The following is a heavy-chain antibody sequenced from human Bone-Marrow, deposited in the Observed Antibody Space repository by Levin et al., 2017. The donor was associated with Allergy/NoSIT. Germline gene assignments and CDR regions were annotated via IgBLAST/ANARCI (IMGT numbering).Heavy chain of an antibody. J-gene: IGHJ4*02. CDR1: GFTFSSFE. D-gene: IGHD4-17*01. CDR3: ARAKGGASDY. Sequence: GESLKISCAASGFTFSSFEMNWVRQDPGKGLEWLSYISSSGNTIHYADSVKGRFTVSRDNAKNSLYLQINSLRVEDTAVYYCARAKGGASDYWGQGTLVTVSS. CDR2: ISSSGNTI. V-gene: IGHV3-48*03.